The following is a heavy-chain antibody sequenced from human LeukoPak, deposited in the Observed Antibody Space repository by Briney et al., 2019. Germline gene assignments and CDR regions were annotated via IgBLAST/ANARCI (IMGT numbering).Heavy chain of an antibody. CDR1: GFTFSSYG. V-gene: IGHV3-30*18. CDR2: TSHDGSDK. J-gene: IGHJ4*02. Sequence: GGSLRLSCAASGFTFSSYGMHWVRQAPGKGLEWVAMTSHDGSDKYYADSVKGRFTISRDNSRNTLYLQMNSLRAEDTAVYYCAKLGYCSGGSCYQNFDYWGQGTLVTVSS. D-gene: IGHD2-15*01. CDR3: AKLGYCSGGSCYQNFDY.